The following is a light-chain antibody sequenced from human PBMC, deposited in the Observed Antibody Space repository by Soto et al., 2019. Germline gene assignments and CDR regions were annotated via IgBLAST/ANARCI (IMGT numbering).Light chain of an antibody. V-gene: IGLV1-47*01. Sequence: QSLLTQPPSASGTPGQGVTISCSGSTSNIGSNYVYWYQQLPGTAPKLLIYRNNQRPSGVPDRFSGSKSGTSASLAISGLRSDDEADYFCATWDDSLNGFYVFGTGTKLTGL. CDR1: TSNIGSNY. CDR3: ATWDDSLNGFYV. J-gene: IGLJ1*01. CDR2: RNN.